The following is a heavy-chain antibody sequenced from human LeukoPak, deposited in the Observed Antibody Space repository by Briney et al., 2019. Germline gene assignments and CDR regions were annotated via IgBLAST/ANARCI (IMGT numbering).Heavy chain of an antibody. V-gene: IGHV1-46*01. CDR1: GYTFTIYY. D-gene: IGHD3-16*02. Sequence: ASVKVSCKASGYTFTIYYMHWVRQAPGQGLEWMGIINPSGGSTSYAQKFQGRVTMTRDTSTSTVYMELSSLRSEDTAVYYCAVLPRAYDYVWGSYRSGAFDIWGQGTMVTVSS. J-gene: IGHJ3*02. CDR3: AVLPRAYDYVWGSYRSGAFDI. CDR2: INPSGGST.